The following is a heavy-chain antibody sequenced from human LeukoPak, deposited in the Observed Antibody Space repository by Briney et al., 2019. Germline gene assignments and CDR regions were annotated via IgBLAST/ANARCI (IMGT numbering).Heavy chain of an antibody. D-gene: IGHD3-22*01. CDR2: FDPEDGET. CDR1: GYTLTELS. Sequence: ASVKVSCKVSGYTLTELSMHWVRQAPGKGLEWMGGFDPEDGETIYAQKFQGRVTMTEDTSTDTAYMELSSLRSEDTAVYYCARVNLGDDSSGYLGCYWGQGTLVTVSS. CDR3: ARVNLGDDSSGYLGCY. J-gene: IGHJ4*02. V-gene: IGHV1-24*01.